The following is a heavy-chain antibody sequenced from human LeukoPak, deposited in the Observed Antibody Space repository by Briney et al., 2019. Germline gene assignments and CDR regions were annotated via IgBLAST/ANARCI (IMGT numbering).Heavy chain of an antibody. V-gene: IGHV4-31*03. CDR2: IYYSGST. D-gene: IGHD3-22*01. CDR3: ARLYDSSGYYFSDAFDI. Sequence: SETLSLTCTVSGGSISSGGYYWSWIRQHPGKGLEWIGYIYYSGSTYYNPSLKSRVTISVDTSKNQFSLKLSSVTAADTAVYYCARLYDSSGYYFSDAFDIWGQGTMVTVSS. CDR1: GGSISSGGYY. J-gene: IGHJ3*02.